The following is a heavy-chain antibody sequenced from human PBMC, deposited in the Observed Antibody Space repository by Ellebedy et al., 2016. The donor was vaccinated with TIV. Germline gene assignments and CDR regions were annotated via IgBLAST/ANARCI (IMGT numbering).Heavy chain of an antibody. CDR3: ARRGSYGDYSVQVNSWFDL. V-gene: IGHV3-7*01. J-gene: IGHJ5*02. CDR2: IYQDGGDQ. D-gene: IGHD4-17*01. CDR1: GFSFRSYW. Sequence: GESLKISCEASGFSFRSYWMSWVRQAPGKGLEWVANIYQDGGDQHYVDSVKGRFTISRDNAKNSMFLQMNSLRAEDTGMYYCARRGSYGDYSVQVNSWFDLWGQGTLVTVS.